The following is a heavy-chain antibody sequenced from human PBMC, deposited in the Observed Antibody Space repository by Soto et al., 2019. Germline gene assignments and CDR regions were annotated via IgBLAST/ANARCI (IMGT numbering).Heavy chain of an antibody. D-gene: IGHD6-13*01. Sequence: ASVKVSCKASGYTFTIYGINWVRQATGQGLEWMGWMNPNSGNTGYAQKFQGSVTMTRNTSISTAYMELSSLRSEDTAVYYCARYIAAAGSVAFDIWGQGTMVTVSS. CDR3: ARYIAAAGSVAFDI. CDR2: MNPNSGNT. CDR1: GYTFTIYG. V-gene: IGHV1-8*02. J-gene: IGHJ3*02.